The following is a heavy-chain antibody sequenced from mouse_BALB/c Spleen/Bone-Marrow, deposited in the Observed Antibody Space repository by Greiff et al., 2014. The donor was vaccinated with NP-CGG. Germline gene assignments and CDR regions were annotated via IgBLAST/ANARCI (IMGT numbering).Heavy chain of an antibody. CDR2: IWADGST. V-gene: IGHV2-9*02. J-gene: IGHJ4*01. CDR1: GFSLTSYG. D-gene: IGHD1-2*01. Sequence: VQGVESGPGLVAPSQSLSISCTVSGFSLTSYGVHWVRQPPGKGLEWLGVIWADGSTNYNSALMSRLSISKDNAKSQVFLKMNSLQTDDTAMYYCARITTATGAIDYWGQGTSVTVSS. CDR3: ARITTATGAIDY.